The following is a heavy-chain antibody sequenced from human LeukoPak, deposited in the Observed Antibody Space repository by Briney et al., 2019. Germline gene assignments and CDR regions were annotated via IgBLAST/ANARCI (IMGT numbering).Heavy chain of an antibody. Sequence: PGGSLRLSCAASGFPFSSYGMQWVRQAPGKGLEWVAFIRYDGSNENYADSVKGRFTISRDNSKNTLYLQMNSLRAEDTAVYYCAKDPVLFNGLRSEYCFDYWGQGTLVTVSS. V-gene: IGHV3-30*02. CDR3: AKDPVLFNGLRSEYCFDY. J-gene: IGHJ4*02. CDR1: GFPFSSYG. CDR2: IRYDGSNE. D-gene: IGHD3-16*01.